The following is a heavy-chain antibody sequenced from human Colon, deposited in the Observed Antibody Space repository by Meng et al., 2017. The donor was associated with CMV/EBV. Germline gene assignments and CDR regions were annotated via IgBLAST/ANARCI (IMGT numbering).Heavy chain of an antibody. CDR2: TSYDGSNN. J-gene: IGHJ4*02. CDR3: ARVLSCTTTCFYYFDY. Sequence: GESLKISCAASGFTFSSYALFWVRQAPGKGLEWVAVTSYDGSNNYYADSVKGRFTISRDNAKNSLYLQMNSLRAEDTAMYYCARVLSCTTTCFYYFDYWSQGTLVTVSS. D-gene: IGHD2-2*01. V-gene: IGHV3-30*04. CDR1: GFTFSSYA.